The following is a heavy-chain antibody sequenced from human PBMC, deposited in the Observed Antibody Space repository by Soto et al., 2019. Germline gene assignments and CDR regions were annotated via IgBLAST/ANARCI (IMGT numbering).Heavy chain of an antibody. CDR2: IIPIFGTA. CDR1: GCTFSSYA. CDR3: ARDKYIVVVVAAYYYGMDV. D-gene: IGHD2-15*01. Sequence: ASVKVSCKASGCTFSSYAISCVRQAPGQGLEWMGGIIPIFGTANYAQKFQGRVTITADESTSTAYMELNSLRDEDTAVYYCARDKYIVVVVAAYYYGMDVWGQGTTVTVSS. V-gene: IGHV1-69*13. J-gene: IGHJ6*02.